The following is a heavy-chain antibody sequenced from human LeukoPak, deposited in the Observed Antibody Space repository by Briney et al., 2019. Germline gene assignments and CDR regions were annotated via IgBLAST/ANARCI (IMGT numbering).Heavy chain of an antibody. V-gene: IGHV3-74*03. Sequence: GGSLRLSCAAPGFTFSSYWMHWVRQAPGKGLVWVSRVNFDGSSTKYADSVKGRFTISRDNAKNTLYLQMNSLRAEDTAVYYCARAGPPHYYFDYWGQGTLVTVSS. CDR2: VNFDGSST. CDR3: ARAGPPHYYFDY. CDR1: GFTFSSYW. J-gene: IGHJ4*02.